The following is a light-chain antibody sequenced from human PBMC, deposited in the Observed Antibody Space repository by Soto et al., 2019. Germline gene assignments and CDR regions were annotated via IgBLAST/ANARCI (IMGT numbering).Light chain of an antibody. CDR2: AAS. CDR3: QRHFTPSSFP. V-gene: IGKV1-39*01. CDR1: QSISRN. J-gene: IGKJ5*01. Sequence: DIQMTQYPSSLSASVGDRVTITCRASQSISRNLNWYQHKPGKAPKLLIYAASSLQNGVPSRFRGGGSGTESTPTLNILQPEDFETYSYQRHFTPSSFPFAQGTRLEIK.